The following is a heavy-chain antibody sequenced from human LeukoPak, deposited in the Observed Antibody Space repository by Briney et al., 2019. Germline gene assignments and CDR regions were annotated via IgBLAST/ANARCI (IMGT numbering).Heavy chain of an antibody. CDR3: ARDGGYDSLLGPFDY. CDR1: GYTFTSYG. D-gene: IGHD3-22*01. V-gene: IGHV1-18*01. Sequence: GASVKVSCKASGYTFTSYGVSWVRQAPGQGLEWMGWISAYNGNTNYAQKLQGRVTMTTDTSTSTAYMELRSLRSDDTAVYYCARDGGYDSLLGPFDYWGQGTLVTVSS. J-gene: IGHJ4*02. CDR2: ISAYNGNT.